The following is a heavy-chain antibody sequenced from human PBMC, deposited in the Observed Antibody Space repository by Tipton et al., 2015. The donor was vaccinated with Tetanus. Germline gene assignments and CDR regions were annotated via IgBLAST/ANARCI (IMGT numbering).Heavy chain of an antibody. V-gene: IGHV4-34*01. D-gene: IGHD6-19*01. J-gene: IGHJ4*02. CDR2: INHSGST. CDR3: ATTEYSSGWYN. CDR1: GGSISSYY. Sequence: TLSLTCTVSGGSISSYYWGWIRQPPGKGLEWIGEINHSGSTNYNPSLRSRVTISVDTSKNQFSLKLSSVTAADTAAYYCATTEYSSGWYNWGQGTLVTVSS.